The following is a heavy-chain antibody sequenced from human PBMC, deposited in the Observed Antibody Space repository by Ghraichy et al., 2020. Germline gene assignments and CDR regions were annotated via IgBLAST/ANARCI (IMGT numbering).Heavy chain of an antibody. CDR2: IYYSGST. V-gene: IGHV4-59*08. CDR1: GGSISSYY. CDR3: ARHNLLLSPRPENDAFDI. J-gene: IGHJ3*02. Sequence: SENLSLTCTVSGGSISSYYWSWIRQPPGKGLEWIGYIYYSGSTNYNPSLKSRVTISVDTSKNQFSLKLSSVTAADTAVYYCARHNLLLSPRPENDAFDIWGQGTMVTVSS. D-gene: IGHD3-10*01.